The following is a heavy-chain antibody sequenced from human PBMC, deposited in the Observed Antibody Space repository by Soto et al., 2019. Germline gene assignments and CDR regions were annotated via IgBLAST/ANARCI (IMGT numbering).Heavy chain of an antibody. D-gene: IGHD3-3*01. J-gene: IGHJ5*02. CDR2: IYYSGST. CDR1: GGSISSSSYY. V-gene: IGHV4-39*01. Sequence: PSETLSLTCTVSGGSISSSSYYWGWIRQPPGKGLEWIGSIYYSGSTYYNPSLKSRVTISVDTSKNQFSLKLSSVTAADTAVYYCALYSITIVGVVNNWFDPWGQGTLVTVSS. CDR3: ALYSITIVGVVNNWFDP.